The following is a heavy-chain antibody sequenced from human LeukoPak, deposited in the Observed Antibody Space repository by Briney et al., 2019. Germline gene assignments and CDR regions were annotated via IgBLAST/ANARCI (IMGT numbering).Heavy chain of an antibody. Sequence: PSETLSLTCTVSGGSISSYYWSWIRQPPGKGLEWIGYIYYSGSTNYNPSLKSRLAISVDASKNQFSLKLSSVTATDTAVYYCASLTTVTQGYFDSWGQGTLVTVSS. CDR2: IYYSGST. J-gene: IGHJ4*02. CDR3: ASLTTVTQGYFDS. D-gene: IGHD4-17*01. V-gene: IGHV4-59*08. CDR1: GGSISSYY.